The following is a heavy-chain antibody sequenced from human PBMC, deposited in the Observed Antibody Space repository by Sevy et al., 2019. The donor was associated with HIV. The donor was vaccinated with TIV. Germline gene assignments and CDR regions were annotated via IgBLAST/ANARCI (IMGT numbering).Heavy chain of an antibody. CDR1: GFTFSRFG. CDR2: ISGSGDIT. CDR3: AKTDRISALGQFDY. Sequence: GGSLRLSCAASGFTFSRFGMSWVRQAPGKGLEWVSIISGSGDITYYEQSVKGRFTISRDNSKNTLSLQMNSLRAEDTAIYFCAKTDRISALGQFDYWGQGTLVTVSS. D-gene: IGHD6-13*01. V-gene: IGHV3-23*01. J-gene: IGHJ4*02.